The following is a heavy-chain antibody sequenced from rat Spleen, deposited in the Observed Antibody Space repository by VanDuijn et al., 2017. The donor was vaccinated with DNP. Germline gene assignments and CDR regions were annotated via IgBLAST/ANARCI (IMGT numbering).Heavy chain of an antibody. CDR1: GFTFSDYY. V-gene: IGHV5-25*01. D-gene: IGHD1-4*01. Sequence: EVQLVGSGGGLVQPGRSLKLSCAASGFTFSDYYMAWVRQAPTKGLEWVASISTGGGSTYYRDSVKGRFTFSRDNAKSTLYLQMDSLRSEDTATYYCARHVPGYNVMDAWGQGTSVTVSS. CDR2: ISTGGGST. J-gene: IGHJ4*01. CDR3: ARHVPGYNVMDA.